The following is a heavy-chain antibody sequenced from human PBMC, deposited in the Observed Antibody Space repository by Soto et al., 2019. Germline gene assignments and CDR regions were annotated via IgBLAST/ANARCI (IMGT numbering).Heavy chain of an antibody. CDR1: GGSINSGGYY. CDR3: ARVSPYSGNEFDY. V-gene: IGHV4-31*03. CDR2: IYYGGTT. D-gene: IGHD5-12*01. Sequence: QVQLQESGPGLVKPSQTLSLTCTVSGGSINSGGYYWSWIRQHPGKGLEWSGYIYYGGTTYYNPSLESRVTISVDTSKNQFSLRLNSVTAADTAVYYCARVSPYSGNEFDYWGQGSLVTVSS. J-gene: IGHJ4*02.